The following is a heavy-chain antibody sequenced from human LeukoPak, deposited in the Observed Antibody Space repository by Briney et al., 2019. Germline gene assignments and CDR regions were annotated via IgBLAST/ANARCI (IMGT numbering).Heavy chain of an antibody. J-gene: IGHJ5*02. V-gene: IGHV1-2*02. D-gene: IGHD5-18*01. CDR1: GYTFTGYY. CDR2: INPNSGGT. CDR3: ARPHLDTAMVDCRFDP. Sequence: ASVKVSCKASGYTFTGYYMHWVRQAPGQGLEWMGWINPNSGGTNYAQKFQGRVTMTRDTSISTAYKELSRLRSDNTAVYYCARPHLDTAMVDCRFDPWGQGTLVTVSS.